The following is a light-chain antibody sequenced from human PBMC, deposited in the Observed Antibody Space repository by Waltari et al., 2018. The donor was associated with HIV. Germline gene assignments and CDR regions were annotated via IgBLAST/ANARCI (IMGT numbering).Light chain of an antibody. Sequence: DIQMTQSPSSLSASVGDRVTITCRASQSISSYLNWYQHKPGKAPKLLIYAASSLQSGVPSRFSGSGSVTDFTLTISSLQPEDFATYYCQQSYNTPPWTFGQGTKV. V-gene: IGKV1-39*01. CDR2: AAS. J-gene: IGKJ1*01. CDR3: QQSYNTPPWT. CDR1: QSISSY.